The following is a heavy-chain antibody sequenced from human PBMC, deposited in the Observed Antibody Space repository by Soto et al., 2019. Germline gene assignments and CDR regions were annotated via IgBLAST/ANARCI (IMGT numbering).Heavy chain of an antibody. Sequence: SVKVSCKASGGTFSSYAISWVRQAPGQGLEWMGGIIPIFGTANYAQKFQGRVTITADESTSTAYMELSSLRSEDTAVYYCGRSRTKKTTVTSCAFDIWGQGTMVTVS. CDR2: IIPIFGTA. D-gene: IGHD4-17*01. V-gene: IGHV1-69*13. CDR3: GRSRTKKTTVTSCAFDI. J-gene: IGHJ3*02. CDR1: GGTFSSYA.